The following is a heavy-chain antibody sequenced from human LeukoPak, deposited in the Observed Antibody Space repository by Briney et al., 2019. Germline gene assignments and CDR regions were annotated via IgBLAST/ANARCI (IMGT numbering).Heavy chain of an antibody. D-gene: IGHD3-3*01. CDR1: GGTFSSYA. CDR3: ARGPPTYDFWSGYPFDY. CDR2: IIPIFGTA. J-gene: IGHJ4*02. Sequence: SVKVSCKASGGTFSSYAISWVRQAPGQGLELMGGIIPIFGTANYAQKFQGRVTITTDESTSTAYMELSSLRSEDTAVYYCARGPPTYDFWSGYPFDYWGQGTLVTVSS. V-gene: IGHV1-69*05.